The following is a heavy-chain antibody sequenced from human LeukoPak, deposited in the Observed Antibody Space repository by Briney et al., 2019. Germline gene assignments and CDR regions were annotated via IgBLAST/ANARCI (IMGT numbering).Heavy chain of an antibody. V-gene: IGHV5-51*01. J-gene: IGHJ4*02. CDR2: IYPGDSDT. CDR1: GYTFSSPW. Sequence: GESLKISCKGSGYTFSSPWIGWVRQMPGKGLEWMGIIYPGDSDTRYSPSFQGQVTISADKSINTAYLQWSSLKATDTGIYYCARQYGRPFDYWGQGTLVTVSS. D-gene: IGHD4-17*01. CDR3: ARQYGRPFDY.